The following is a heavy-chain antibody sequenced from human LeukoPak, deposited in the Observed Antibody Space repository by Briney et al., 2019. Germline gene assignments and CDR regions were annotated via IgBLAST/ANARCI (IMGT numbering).Heavy chain of an antibody. D-gene: IGHD3-22*01. V-gene: IGHV3-30*18. CDR3: AKGFSSGPWDASDI. J-gene: IGHJ3*02. CDR1: GFTFSSYG. Sequence: TGGSLRLSCAASGFTFSSYGMHWVRQAPGKGLEWVAVISYDGSKKYYADSVKGRFTISRDSSKNMLYLQMNSLRVEDTAVYYCAKGFSSGPWDASDIWGQGTMVTVSS. CDR2: ISYDGSKK.